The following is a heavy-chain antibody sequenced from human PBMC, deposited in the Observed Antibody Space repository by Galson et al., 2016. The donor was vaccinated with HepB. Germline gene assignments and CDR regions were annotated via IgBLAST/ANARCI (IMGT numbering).Heavy chain of an antibody. CDR3: TKDRRRNGWPLYEFDS. Sequence: SLRLSCATSGFTFRSYAMTWVRQPPGKGLEWVSTISGSGATTYYANAVKGRFTISRDNSNNSLSLRMNSLRVDDTAIYFCTKDRRRNGWPLYEFDSWGQGTLVSVSS. CDR2: ISGSGATT. CDR1: GFTFRSYA. D-gene: IGHD6-19*01. V-gene: IGHV3-23*01. J-gene: IGHJ4*01.